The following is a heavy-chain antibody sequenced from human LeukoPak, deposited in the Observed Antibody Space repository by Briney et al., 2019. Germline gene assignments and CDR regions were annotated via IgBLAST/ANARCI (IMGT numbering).Heavy chain of an antibody. Sequence: SQTLSLTCAISGDSVSSNSAAWNWIRQSPSRGLEWLGRTYYRSKWYNGYAVSVKGRITINPDTSKNQFSLQLNSVTPEDTAVYYCARGRPVDVTKINFCDSWGQGTLVTVSS. CDR1: GDSVSSNSAA. CDR2: TYYRSKWYN. D-gene: IGHD4-17*01. V-gene: IGHV6-1*01. J-gene: IGHJ4*02. CDR3: ARGRPVDVTKINFCDS.